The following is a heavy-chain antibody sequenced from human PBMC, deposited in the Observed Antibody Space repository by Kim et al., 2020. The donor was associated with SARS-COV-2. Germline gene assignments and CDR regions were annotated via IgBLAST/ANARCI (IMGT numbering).Heavy chain of an antibody. Sequence: YYADSVKGRFTISRDNSKNTLYLQMNSLRAEDTAVYYCAKDHGWYSFSDYWGQGTLVTVSS. J-gene: IGHJ4*02. D-gene: IGHD6-19*01. V-gene: IGHV3-23*01. CDR3: AKDHGWYSFSDY.